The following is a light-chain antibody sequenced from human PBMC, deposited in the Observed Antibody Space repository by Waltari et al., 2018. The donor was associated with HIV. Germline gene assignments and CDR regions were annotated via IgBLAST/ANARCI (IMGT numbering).Light chain of an antibody. CDR3: QSYDMSQSGSLV. CDR2: ANN. V-gene: IGLV1-40*01. J-gene: IGLJ2*01. CDR1: RSNIGAGFD. Sequence: QSVLTQPPSVSGAPGQRVTIACTGTRSNIGAGFDVHWYQQIPGNAPKLLIYANNIRPSGVPDRFSGSKSGTSASLAITGLQSEDEADYYCQSYDMSQSGSLVFGGGTKLTV.